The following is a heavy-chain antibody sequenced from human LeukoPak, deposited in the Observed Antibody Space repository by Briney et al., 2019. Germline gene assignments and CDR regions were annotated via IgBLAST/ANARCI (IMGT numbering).Heavy chain of an antibody. Sequence: QPGRSLRLSCAASGFTFSNYGMHWVRQAPGRGLEWVAVIWYDESNKYYADSVKGRFIISRDNSRNTLFLQINSLRAEDTALYYCARGNGGNSGDFAYWGQGTLVTVAS. V-gene: IGHV3-33*01. CDR1: GFTFSNYG. CDR3: ARGNGGNSGDFAY. CDR2: IWYDESNK. J-gene: IGHJ4*02. D-gene: IGHD4-23*01.